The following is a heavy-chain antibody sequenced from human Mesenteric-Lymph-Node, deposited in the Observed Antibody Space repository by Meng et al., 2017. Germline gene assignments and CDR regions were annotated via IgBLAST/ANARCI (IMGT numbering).Heavy chain of an antibody. D-gene: IGHD3-22*01. V-gene: IGHV1-18*01. Sequence: ASVKVSCKASGDTSTTYGVNWVRQAPGQGLEWMGWISVYSGYTKYAQTFQARVMMTTDTSTNTAYMELSSLRSEDTAVYYCARGGDSSGYYPGSDYWGQGTLVTVSS. J-gene: IGHJ4*02. CDR3: ARGGDSSGYYPGSDY. CDR2: ISVYSGYT. CDR1: GDTSTTYG.